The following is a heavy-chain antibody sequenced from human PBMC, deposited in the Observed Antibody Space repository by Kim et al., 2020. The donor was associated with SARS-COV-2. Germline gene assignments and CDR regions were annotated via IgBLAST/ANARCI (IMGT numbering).Heavy chain of an antibody. V-gene: IGHV4-61*05. CDR3: ARLESGDSATPYYYYG. J-gene: IGHJ6*01. CDR2: ISYSGST. Sequence: SETLSLTCTVSGASLSSLSSYYWGWIRQPPGKGLEWIGYISYSGSTFYNPSLNSRLTMTVDTSKNQFSLKLNSVIAADTAVYYCARLESGDSATPYYYYG. D-gene: IGHD4-17*01. CDR1: GASLSSLSSYY.